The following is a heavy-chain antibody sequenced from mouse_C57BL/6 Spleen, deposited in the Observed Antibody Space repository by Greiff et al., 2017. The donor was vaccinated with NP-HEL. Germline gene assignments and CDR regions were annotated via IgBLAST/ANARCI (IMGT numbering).Heavy chain of an antibody. Sequence: VQLQQSGPELVKPGASVKISCKASGYAFSSSWMNWVKQRPGKGIEWIGRIYPGAGDTNYNGKFKGKATLTADKSSSTAYMQLSSLTSEDSAVYFCARWVYYDYPFAYWGQGTLVTVSA. CDR3: ARWVYYDYPFAY. V-gene: IGHV1-82*01. CDR2: IYPGAGDT. D-gene: IGHD2-4*01. CDR1: GYAFSSSW. J-gene: IGHJ3*01.